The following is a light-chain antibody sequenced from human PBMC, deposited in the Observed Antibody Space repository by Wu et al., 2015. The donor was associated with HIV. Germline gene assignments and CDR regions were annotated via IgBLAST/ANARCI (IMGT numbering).Light chain of an antibody. V-gene: IGKV1-27*01. CDR3: LKYDAVPRT. J-gene: IGKJ2*01. Sequence: GDRVTMTCRASDDINNFLAWYQLKPGKVPRLLIFSASTLVSGVPSRFGGSGSGTDFTLTIDGLQREDVATYFCLKYDAVPRTFGQGT. CDR2: SAS. CDR1: DDINNF.